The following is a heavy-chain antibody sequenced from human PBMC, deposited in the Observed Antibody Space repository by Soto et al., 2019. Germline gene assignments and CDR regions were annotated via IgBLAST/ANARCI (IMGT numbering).Heavy chain of an antibody. CDR2: ISYDGSNK. CDR3: ARAGSSGWYAGY. CDR1: GFTFSSYA. Sequence: GGSLRLSCAASGFTFSSYAMHWVRQAPGKGLEWVAVISYDGSNKYYADSVKGRFTISRDNSKNTLYLQMNSLRAEDTAVYYCARAGSSGWYAGYWGQGTLVTVSS. D-gene: IGHD6-19*01. V-gene: IGHV3-30*04. J-gene: IGHJ4*02.